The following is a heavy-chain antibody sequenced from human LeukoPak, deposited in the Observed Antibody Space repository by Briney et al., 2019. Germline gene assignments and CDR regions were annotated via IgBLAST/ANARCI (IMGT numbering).Heavy chain of an antibody. CDR1: GGSFSGYY. V-gene: IGHV4-34*01. Sequence: KPSETLSLTCAVYGGSFSGYYWSWIRQPPGKGLEWIGEINHSGSTNYNPSLKSRVTMSVDTSKNQFSLKLRSVTAADTAVYYCAREQGYCSSTSCYVSDYYYMDVWGKGTTVTMSS. CDR3: AREQGYCSSTSCYVSDYYYMDV. D-gene: IGHD2-2*01. J-gene: IGHJ6*03. CDR2: INHSGST.